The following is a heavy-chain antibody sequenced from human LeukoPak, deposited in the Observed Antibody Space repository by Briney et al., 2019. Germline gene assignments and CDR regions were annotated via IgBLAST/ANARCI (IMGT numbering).Heavy chain of an antibody. CDR2: IKEDGSEK. J-gene: IGHJ4*02. V-gene: IGHV3-7*01. CDR1: GFTFDDYG. Sequence: PGGSLRLSCAASGFTFDDYGMSWVRQAPGKGLEWVASIKEDGSEKYYVDSVKGRLTISRDNAKNSLYLQMNSLRAEDTAVYYCARGNWNYQGLWGQGTLVTVSS. D-gene: IGHD1-7*01. CDR3: ARGNWNYQGL.